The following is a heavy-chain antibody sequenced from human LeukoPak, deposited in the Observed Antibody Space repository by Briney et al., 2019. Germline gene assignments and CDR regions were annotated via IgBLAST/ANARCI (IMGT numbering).Heavy chain of an antibody. CDR3: ARGPPTDYYDSSGFYYVFDY. D-gene: IGHD3-22*01. Sequence: SETLSLTCAVYGGAFSGYYWRWIRQPPGKGPEWIGEINHSGSTNYNPSLKSRVTISVDTSKNQFSLKLSSVTAADTAVYFCARGPPTDYYDSSGFYYVFDYWGQGTLVTVSS. V-gene: IGHV4-34*01. CDR2: INHSGST. J-gene: IGHJ4*02. CDR1: GGAFSGYY.